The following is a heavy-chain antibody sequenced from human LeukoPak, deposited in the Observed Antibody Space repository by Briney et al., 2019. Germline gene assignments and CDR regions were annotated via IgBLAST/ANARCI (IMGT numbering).Heavy chain of an antibody. CDR2: VKSKTDYETT. J-gene: IGHJ4*02. CDR1: GFTFSNAW. CDR3: GLGSGRSDFDY. Sequence: GGSLRLSCAVSGFTFSNAWMSWVRQAPGKGLEWVGRVKSKTDYETTDYGAPVKGRFIISRDDSKNTLYLQMNSLKTEDTGVYYCGLGSGRSDFDYWGQGTRVTVSS. D-gene: IGHD3-10*01. V-gene: IGHV3-15*01.